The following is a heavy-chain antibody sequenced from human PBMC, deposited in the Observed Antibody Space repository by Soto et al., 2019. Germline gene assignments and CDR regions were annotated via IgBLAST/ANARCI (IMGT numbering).Heavy chain of an antibody. CDR1: GLTFSSSW. CDR3: ASDSISSYYYYMDV. CDR2: INSDGSST. V-gene: IGHV3-74*01. Sequence: GGSLRLSCAASGLTFSSSWMHWVRQAPGKGLVWVALINSDGSSTNYADSVKGRFTISRDSAKNALYLEMNSLRAEDTAVYYCASDSISSYYYYMDVWGKGTTVTVSS. J-gene: IGHJ6*03.